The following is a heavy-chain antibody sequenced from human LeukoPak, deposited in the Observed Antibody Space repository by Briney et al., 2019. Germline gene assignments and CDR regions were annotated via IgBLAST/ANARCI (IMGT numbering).Heavy chain of an antibody. Sequence: GGSLRLSCAVSGFTFSSYEMNWVRQAPGKGLEWVSYISSSGSTIYYADSVKGRFTISRDNAKKSLYLQMNSLRAEDTAVYYCARGKITMIVVPFDYWGQGTLVTVSS. CDR3: ARGKITMIVVPFDY. CDR2: ISSSGSTI. D-gene: IGHD3-22*01. J-gene: IGHJ4*02. V-gene: IGHV3-48*03. CDR1: GFTFSSYE.